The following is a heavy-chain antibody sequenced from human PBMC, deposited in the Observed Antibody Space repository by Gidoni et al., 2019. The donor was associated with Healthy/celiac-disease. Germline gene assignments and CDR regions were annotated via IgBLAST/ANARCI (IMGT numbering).Heavy chain of an antibody. Sequence: EVQLLASGGGLVQPGGSLSLSCAASGFTFSSYAMSWVRQAPGKGLEWVSAISGSGGSTYYADSVKGRFTISRDNSKNTLYLQMNSLRAEDTAVYYCAKGGLFSLYYFDYWGQGTLVTVSS. CDR3: AKGGLFSLYYFDY. J-gene: IGHJ4*02. CDR1: GFTFSSYA. D-gene: IGHD3-10*02. CDR2: ISGSGGST. V-gene: IGHV3-23*01.